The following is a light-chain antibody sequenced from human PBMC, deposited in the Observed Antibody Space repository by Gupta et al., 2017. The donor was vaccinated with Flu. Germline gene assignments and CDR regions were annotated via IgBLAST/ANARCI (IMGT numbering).Light chain of an antibody. V-gene: IGKV3D-20*01. CDR2: DAF. Sequence: EVVLTQSPATLYLSPGERATLSCGASQSFSSNLLAWYQQKPGLAPRLIIYDAFNRTAGTPDRFSGSGSGPDFTLTISRLEPEDFAVYYCQLYVGSPPWTFGQGTKLEI. CDR1: QSFSSNL. J-gene: IGKJ2*02. CDR3: QLYVGSPPWT.